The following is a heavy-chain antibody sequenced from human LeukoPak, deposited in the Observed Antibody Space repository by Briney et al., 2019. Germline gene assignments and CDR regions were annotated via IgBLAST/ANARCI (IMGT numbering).Heavy chain of an antibody. V-gene: IGHV4-38-2*02. J-gene: IGHJ4*02. Sequence: ASETLSLTCNVSGYSISSGYYWGWIRQSPGKGLEWIGTVYHTGTTYYSPSLKSRLAISLDTSTNRFSLKLTSVTATDTAVHYCASAHYEATGLGYYFKFWGQGTLVSVSS. CDR3: ASAHYEATGLGYYFKF. CDR2: VYHTGTT. CDR1: GYSISSGYY. D-gene: IGHD2-8*02.